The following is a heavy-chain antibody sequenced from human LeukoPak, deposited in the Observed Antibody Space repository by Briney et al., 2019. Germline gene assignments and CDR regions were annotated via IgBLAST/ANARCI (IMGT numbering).Heavy chain of an antibody. J-gene: IGHJ6*03. Sequence: GGSLRLSCAAYGFTFSHYSMHWVRQAPGKGLEYVSAIISNGGSTHYADSVKGRFTISRDNSKNTLYLQMDSLRAEDMAVYYCARITMGATIANFYYYHMNVWGKGATVTVSS. CDR2: IISNGGST. CDR3: ARITMGATIANFYYYHMNV. D-gene: IGHD3-3*01. CDR1: GFTFSHYS. V-gene: IGHV3-64*02.